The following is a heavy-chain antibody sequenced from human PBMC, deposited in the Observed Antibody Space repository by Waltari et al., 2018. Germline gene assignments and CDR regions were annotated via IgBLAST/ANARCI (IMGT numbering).Heavy chain of an antibody. CDR3: AHSDYRSSWYTMDV. V-gene: IGHV1-18*01. CDR2: VSGYDENT. D-gene: IGHD6-13*01. Sequence: LVQSEGEVKKPGASVTVSCNASGSTLIRNGISWGRQAPGQGLEWVGWVSGYDENTKYARKFQGRVSLTADTATNTAYMELTSLTADDTAVYYCAHSDYRSSWYTMDVWGQGTTVSVSS. CDR1: GSTLIRNG. J-gene: IGHJ6*02.